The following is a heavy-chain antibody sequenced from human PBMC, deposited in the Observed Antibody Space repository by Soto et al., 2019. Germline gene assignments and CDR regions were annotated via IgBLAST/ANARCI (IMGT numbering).Heavy chain of an antibody. V-gene: IGHV3-49*03. CDR2: IRSKAYGATT. J-gene: IGHJ4*02. CDR3: SRDKRGCSGGSCYSFDS. CDR1: GFIFGDYA. D-gene: IGHD2-15*01. Sequence: PGGSLRLSCTASGFIFGDYAMSWFRQAPGKGLEWVGFIRSKAYGATTEYAASVKGRFTISRDDSTSIAYLQMASLKTEDTAMYYCSRDKRGCSGGSCYSFDSWGQGTLVTVSS.